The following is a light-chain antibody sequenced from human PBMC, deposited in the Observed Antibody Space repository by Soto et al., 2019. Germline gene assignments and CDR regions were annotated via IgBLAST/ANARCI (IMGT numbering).Light chain of an antibody. V-gene: IGKV2-28*01. J-gene: IGKJ1*01. CDR3: LQAVQSRT. Sequence: DIVLIQSPLSLTVTPGESASISCRASESLLHSSGHSYLDWYLQKPGQSPQLLISMGSIRASGVPDRFSGSGSGTDFTLEISRVEAEDVGISYCLQAVQSRTFGQGTKMEIK. CDR1: ESLLHSSGHSY. CDR2: MGS.